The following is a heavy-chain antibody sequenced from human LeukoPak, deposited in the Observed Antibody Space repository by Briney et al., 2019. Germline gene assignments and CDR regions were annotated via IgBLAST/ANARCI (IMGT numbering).Heavy chain of an antibody. CDR1: GFTFSSYA. CDR2: ISGSDGST. V-gene: IGHV3-23*01. J-gene: IGHJ4*02. Sequence: PGGSLRLSCAASGFTFSSYAMSWVRQAPGKGLEWVSAISGSDGSTYYADSVKGRFTISRDNSKNTLYLQMNSLRAEDTAVYYCAKPPPRFLEWLFYFDYWGQGTLVTVSS. D-gene: IGHD3-3*01. CDR3: AKPPPRFLEWLFYFDY.